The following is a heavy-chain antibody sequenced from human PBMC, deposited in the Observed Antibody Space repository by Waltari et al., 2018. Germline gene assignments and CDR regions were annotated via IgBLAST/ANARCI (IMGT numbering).Heavy chain of an antibody. CDR1: GGSISSYY. J-gene: IGHJ4*02. Sequence: QVQLQESGPGLVKPSETLSLTCTVSGGSISSYYWSWIRQPPGKGLEWIGYIYYSGSTNYNPSLKSRVTISVDTSKNQFSLKLSSVTAADTAVYYCARGDMITFGGVGDYWGQGTLVTVSS. V-gene: IGHV4-59*01. D-gene: IGHD3-16*01. CDR2: IYYSGST. CDR3: ARGDMITFGGVGDY.